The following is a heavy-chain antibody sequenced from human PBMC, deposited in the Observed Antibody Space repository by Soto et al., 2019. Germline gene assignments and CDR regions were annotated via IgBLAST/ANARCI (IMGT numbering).Heavy chain of an antibody. CDR2: IYYSGST. D-gene: IGHD3-22*01. V-gene: IGHV4-59*04. J-gene: IGHJ6*02. Sequence: SETLSLTCTVSGGSIRSYYWSWIRQPPGKGLEWIGNIYYSGSTYYNPSLKSRVTISVDTSKNQFSLKLSSVTAADTAVYYCARRLYYDSSDFEGGGMDVWGQGTTVTVSS. CDR3: ARRLYYDSSDFEGGGMDV. CDR1: GGSIRSYY.